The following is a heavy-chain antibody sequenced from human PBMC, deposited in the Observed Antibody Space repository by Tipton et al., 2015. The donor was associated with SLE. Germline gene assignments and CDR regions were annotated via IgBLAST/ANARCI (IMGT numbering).Heavy chain of an antibody. J-gene: IGHJ5*02. CDR3: ARGPNYDFWSGVGWFDP. Sequence: TLSLTCTVSGGSISSGGYYWSWIRQHPGKGLEWIGDIYYSGSTYYNPSLKSRVTISVDTSKNQFSLKLSSVTAADTAVYYCARGPNYDFWSGVGWFDPWGQGTLVTVSS. CDR2: IYYSGST. D-gene: IGHD3-3*01. CDR1: GGSISSGGYY. V-gene: IGHV4-31*03.